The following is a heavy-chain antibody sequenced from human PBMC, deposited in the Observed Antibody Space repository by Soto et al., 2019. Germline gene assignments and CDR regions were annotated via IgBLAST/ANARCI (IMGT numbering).Heavy chain of an antibody. Sequence: QVQLQESGPGLVKPSETLSLTCTVSGGSISSYYWSWIRQPPGKGLEWIGYIYYSGSTNYNPSLKGRVTISVDTSKNQLPLKLISVTAADTAVYYCAREGLTGTIGLYYYYGMDVWGQGTTVTVSS. J-gene: IGHJ6*02. CDR2: IYYSGST. D-gene: IGHD1-7*01. V-gene: IGHV4-59*01. CDR1: GGSISSYY. CDR3: AREGLTGTIGLYYYYGMDV.